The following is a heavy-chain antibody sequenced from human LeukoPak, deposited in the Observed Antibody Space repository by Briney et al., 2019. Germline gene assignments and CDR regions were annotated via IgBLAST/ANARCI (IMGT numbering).Heavy chain of an antibody. V-gene: IGHV4-61*08. CDR2: IYYSGST. CDR3: ARDRVRGSSNPYFDY. CDR1: GGSISSGGYY. Sequence: ASETLSLTCTVSGGSISSGGYYWSWIRQHPGKGLEWIGYIYYSGSTNYNPSLKSRVTISIDTSKNQFSLKLSSVTAADTAVYYCARDRVRGSSNPYFDYWGQGTLVTVSS. D-gene: IGHD1-26*01. J-gene: IGHJ4*02.